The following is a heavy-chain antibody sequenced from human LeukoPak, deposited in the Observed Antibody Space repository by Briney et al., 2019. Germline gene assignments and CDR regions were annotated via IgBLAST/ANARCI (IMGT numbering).Heavy chain of an antibody. V-gene: IGHV1-2*06. D-gene: IGHD1-1*01. CDR3: ARDLNDINHVIGSV. CDR2: ISPNSGVT. CDR1: GYTFTGYY. J-gene: IGHJ4*02. Sequence: ASVKVSCKASGYTFTGYYMHWVRQAPGQGLEWMGRISPNSGVTNYAQKFQGRVTMARDTSINTAYMELSGLRSDDTAVYYCARDLNDINHVIGSVWGQGTLVTVSP.